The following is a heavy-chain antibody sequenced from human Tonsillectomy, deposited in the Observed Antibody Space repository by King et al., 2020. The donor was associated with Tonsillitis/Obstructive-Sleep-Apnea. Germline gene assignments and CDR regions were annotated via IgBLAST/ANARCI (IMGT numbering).Heavy chain of an antibody. J-gene: IGHJ5*02. CDR3: ATAPEYCSNAICYMKWFDP. D-gene: IGHD2-8*01. CDR2: FDSEDGET. CDR1: GYTLSELS. Sequence: VQLVQSGAEVKKPGASVKVSCKVSGYTLSELSMHWVRQAPGKGLEWMGGFDSEDGETIYAQKFQGRVTMTEDTSTDTAYMELSSLRSDVTAVYYCATAPEYCSNAICYMKWFDPWGQGTLVTVSS. V-gene: IGHV1-24*01.